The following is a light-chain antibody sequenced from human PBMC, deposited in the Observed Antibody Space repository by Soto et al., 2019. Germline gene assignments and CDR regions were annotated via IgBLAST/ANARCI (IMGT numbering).Light chain of an antibody. CDR3: QHYNSYSEA. V-gene: IGKV1-5*03. CDR2: KAS. Sequence: DIQMTQSPSTLSASVGDRFTITCRASQTISFSLAWYQKKPGKAPKLLIYKASTLKSGVPSRLRGSGYGTELTITISSLQPDDFETYYCQHYNSYSEAFGHGTKVDIK. J-gene: IGKJ1*01. CDR1: QTISFS.